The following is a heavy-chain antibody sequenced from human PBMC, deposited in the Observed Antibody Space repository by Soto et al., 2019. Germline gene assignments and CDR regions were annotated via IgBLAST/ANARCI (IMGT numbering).Heavy chain of an antibody. CDR2: IYYSGST. CDR1: GGSISSSSYY. D-gene: IGHD1-1*01. J-gene: IGHJ4*02. Sequence: QLQLQESGPGLVKPSETLSLTCTVSGGSISSSSYYWGWIRQPPGKGLEWIGSIYYSGSTYYNPSFQSRVTTSVDTSKSHFSLRLRSVTAAHTAVYNCARHDWNGVAYWGQGTLVTVSS. CDR3: ARHDWNGVAY. V-gene: IGHV4-39*01.